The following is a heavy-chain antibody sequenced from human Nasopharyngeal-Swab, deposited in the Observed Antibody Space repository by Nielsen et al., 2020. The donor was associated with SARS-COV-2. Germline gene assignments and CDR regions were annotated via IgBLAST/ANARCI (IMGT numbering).Heavy chain of an antibody. J-gene: IGHJ2*01. CDR2: ITPIFGTA. D-gene: IGHD2-21*01. V-gene: IGHV1-69*13. Sequence: SVKVSCKASGGTFSSYATSWVRQAPGQGLEWMRGITPIFGTANYAQKFQGRVTITADESTSTAYMELSSLRSEDTAVYYCARGDSVVVIATNWYFDLWGRGTLVTVSS. CDR3: ARGDSVVVIATNWYFDL. CDR1: GGTFSSYA.